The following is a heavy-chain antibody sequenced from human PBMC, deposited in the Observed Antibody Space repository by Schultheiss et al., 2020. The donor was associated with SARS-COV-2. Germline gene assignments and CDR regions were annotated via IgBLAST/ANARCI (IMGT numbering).Heavy chain of an antibody. CDR2: IYYSGST. D-gene: IGHD3-3*01. V-gene: IGHV4-59*01. Sequence: SETLSLTCAVYGGSFSGYYWGWIRQPPGKGLEWIGSIYYSGSTNYNPSLKSRVTISVDTSRNQFSLKLSSVTAADTAVYYCARGRRAISKLAPNWFDPWGQGTLVTVSS. CDR1: GGSFSGYY. CDR3: ARGRRAISKLAPNWFDP. J-gene: IGHJ5*02.